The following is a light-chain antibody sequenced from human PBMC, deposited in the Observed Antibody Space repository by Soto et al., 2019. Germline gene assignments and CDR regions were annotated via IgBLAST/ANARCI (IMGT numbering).Light chain of an antibody. CDR3: PQHYSNPLS. CDR1: QRVLYSSNNKNY. V-gene: IGKV4-1*01. Sequence: DIVMTQSPDSLAVSLGERATINCKSSQRVLYSSNNKNYLAWSQQKPRQPPKLLIYWASTRESGVPDRYRGSGSWTDFTLTIRSLQAADVAFYYCPQHYSNPLSFGKGTKVEIK. J-gene: IGKJ1*01. CDR2: WAS.